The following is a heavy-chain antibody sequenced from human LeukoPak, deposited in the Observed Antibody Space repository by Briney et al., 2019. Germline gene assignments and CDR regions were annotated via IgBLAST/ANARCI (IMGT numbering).Heavy chain of an antibody. D-gene: IGHD4-23*01. CDR1: GFTFSSYW. Sequence: GGSLRLSCAASGFTFSSYWMQWVRQAPGKGLVWVSRINSDGSSASYADSVEGRFTISRDNAKNTLYLQMNGLRAEDTAVYYCARHLTYGGWNSWGQGTLVTVSS. CDR2: INSDGSSA. CDR3: ARHLTYGGWNS. J-gene: IGHJ4*02. V-gene: IGHV3-74*01.